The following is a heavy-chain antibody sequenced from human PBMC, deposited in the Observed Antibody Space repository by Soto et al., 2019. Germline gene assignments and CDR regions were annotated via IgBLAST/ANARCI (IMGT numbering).Heavy chain of an antibody. D-gene: IGHD3-3*01. V-gene: IGHV4-34*01. CDR2: INHSGST. J-gene: IGHJ6*02. Sequence: SELSLTCAVYGGSFSGYYWSWIRQPPGKGLEWIGEINHSGSTNYNPSLKSRVTISVDTSKNQFSLKLSSVTAADTAVYYCAGTYYDFWSGYGGYYGMDVWGQGTTVTVSS. CDR1: GGSFSGYY. CDR3: AGTYYDFWSGYGGYYGMDV.